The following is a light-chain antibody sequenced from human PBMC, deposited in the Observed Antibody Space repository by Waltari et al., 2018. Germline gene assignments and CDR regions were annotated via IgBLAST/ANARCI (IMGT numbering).Light chain of an antibody. Sequence: QSALTQPRSVSGSPGQSIPISCTGTSRYVGGYNSVSWYQQHPGNAPKLIIYDVSKRPSGVPNRFSGSKSANTASLTISGLQAEDEADYYCCSYAGNYTLVFGGGTKLTVL. J-gene: IGLJ3*02. CDR1: SRYVGGYNS. CDR2: DVS. V-gene: IGLV2-11*01. CDR3: CSYAGNYTLV.